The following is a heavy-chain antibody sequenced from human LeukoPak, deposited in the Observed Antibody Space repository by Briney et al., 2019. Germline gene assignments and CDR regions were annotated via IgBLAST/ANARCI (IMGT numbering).Heavy chain of an antibody. J-gene: IGHJ4*02. CDR2: IYTSGST. Sequence: SQTLSLTCTVSGGSISSGSYYWSWIRQPAGKGLEWIGRIYTSGSTNYNPSLKSRVTISVDTSKNQFSLKLSSVTAADTAVYYCARHSSTTRFLSYYFDYWGQGTLVTVSS. CDR3: ARHSSTTRFLSYYFDY. V-gene: IGHV4-61*02. D-gene: IGHD2-2*01. CDR1: GGSISSGSYY.